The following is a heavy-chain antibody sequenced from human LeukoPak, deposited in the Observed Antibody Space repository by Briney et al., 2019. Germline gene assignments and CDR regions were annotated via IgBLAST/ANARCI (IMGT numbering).Heavy chain of an antibody. CDR2: INTDGSTT. CDR3: ARSRAWPDY. CDR1: GFTFSTYW. V-gene: IGHV3-74*01. Sequence: GGPLRLSCVASGFTFSTYWMHWVRQAPGKGLVWVSRINTDGSTTNYADSVKGRFTISRDNAKNTLYLQMNSLRAEDTAVYYCARSRAWPDYWGQGTLVTVSS. J-gene: IGHJ4*02.